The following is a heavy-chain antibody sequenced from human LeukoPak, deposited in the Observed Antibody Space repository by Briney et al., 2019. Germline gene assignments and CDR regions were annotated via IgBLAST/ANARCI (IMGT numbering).Heavy chain of an antibody. Sequence: ASVKVSCKASGYTFTGYYMHWVRLAPGQGLEWMGWMNPNSGNTGYAQKFQGRVTMTRNTSISTAYMELSSLRSEDTAVYYCARADIVVVPAAGDYYYYYYMDVWGKGTTVTVSS. V-gene: IGHV1-8*02. CDR3: ARADIVVVPAAGDYYYYYYMDV. D-gene: IGHD2-2*01. CDR1: GYTFTGYY. CDR2: MNPNSGNT. J-gene: IGHJ6*03.